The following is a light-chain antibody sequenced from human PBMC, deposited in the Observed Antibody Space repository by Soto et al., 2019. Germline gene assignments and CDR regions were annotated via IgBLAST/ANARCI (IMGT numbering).Light chain of an antibody. V-gene: IGLV2-8*01. CDR2: GVN. J-gene: IGLJ1*01. CDR1: SSDVGGYNY. CDR3: SSYAGGNNV. Sequence: QSALTQPPSASGSPGQSVTISCIGTSSDVGGYNYVSWYQQHPGKAPKLMIYGVNKRPSGVPDRFSGSKSGNTASLTVSGLQAEDEADYYCSSYAGGNNVFGTGTKLTVL.